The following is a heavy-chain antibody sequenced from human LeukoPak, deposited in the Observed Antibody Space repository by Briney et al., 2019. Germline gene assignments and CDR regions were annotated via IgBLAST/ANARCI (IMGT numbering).Heavy chain of an antibody. V-gene: IGHV3-21*01. CDR2: ISSNSAYL. CDR3: AREGFCRSGAICSLSSQDAFDI. D-gene: IGHD2-15*01. Sequence: GGSLRLSCAASGFTFRSYTMNWVRQAPGRGLEWVSSISSNSAYLYYADSLRGRFTISRDNAKNSLSLQMNSLRAADTAVYYCAREGFCRSGAICSLSSQDAFDIWGQGTMVTVSS. J-gene: IGHJ3*02. CDR1: GFTFRSYT.